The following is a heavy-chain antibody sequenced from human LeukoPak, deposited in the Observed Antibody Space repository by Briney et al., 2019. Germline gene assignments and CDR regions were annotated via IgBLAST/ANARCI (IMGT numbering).Heavy chain of an antibody. D-gene: IGHD3-22*01. CDR2: IYYSGST. V-gene: IGHV4-38-2*02. J-gene: IGHJ4*02. CDR1: GYSISSGHW. Sequence: SETLSLTCTVSGYSISSGHWWGWIRQPPGKGLEWIGSIYYSGSTYYNPSLKSRVTISVDTSKNQFSLKLSSVTAADTAVYYCAREYDSSGYYHEMGDYWGQGTLVTVSS. CDR3: AREYDSSGYYHEMGDY.